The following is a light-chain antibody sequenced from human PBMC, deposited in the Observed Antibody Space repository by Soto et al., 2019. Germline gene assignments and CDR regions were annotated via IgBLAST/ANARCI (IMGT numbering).Light chain of an antibody. CDR3: HQYDNAPQT. CDR1: QTLRRTY. CDR2: GAS. V-gene: IGKV3-20*01. Sequence: EVVLMQSPGTLSLSPGERATLSCRASQTLRRTYIAWYQQKPGQAPRVLIYGASKRATGIPDRFSGSGSGTDFSLTISRLEPEDFAVYYCHQYDNAPQTYGQGTKVDIK. J-gene: IGKJ2*01.